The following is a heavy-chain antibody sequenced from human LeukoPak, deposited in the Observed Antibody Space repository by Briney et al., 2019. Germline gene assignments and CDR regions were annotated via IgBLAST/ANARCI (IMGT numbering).Heavy chain of an antibody. V-gene: IGHV3-74*01. D-gene: IGHD2/OR15-2a*01. J-gene: IGHJ4*02. CDR2: INIDGRST. Sequence: PGGSLRLSCAASGVTFSSYWMHCVRQVPGKGLLWVSRINIDGRSTSYAPSVTGRFTMSRDNAKNTVYLQMNSLRAEDTAVYYCVRDLWGHRDGFFEYWGQGSLVTVSS. CDR1: GVTFSSYW. CDR3: VRDLWGHRDGFFEY.